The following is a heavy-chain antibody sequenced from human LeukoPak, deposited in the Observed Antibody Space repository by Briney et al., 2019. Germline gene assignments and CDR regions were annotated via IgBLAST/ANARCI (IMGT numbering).Heavy chain of an antibody. CDR1: GFTFSSYS. V-gene: IGHV3-21*05. CDR3: ARALAAAGTGYYFDY. CDR2: ISSSGTHI. D-gene: IGHD6-13*01. J-gene: IGHJ4*02. Sequence: GGSLRLSCAASGFTFSSYSMNWVRQAPGKGLEWVSYISSSGTHIYYAYSVKGRFTISRDNAMNSLYLQMNSLRAEDTAVYYCARALAAAGTGYYFDYWGQGTLVTVSS.